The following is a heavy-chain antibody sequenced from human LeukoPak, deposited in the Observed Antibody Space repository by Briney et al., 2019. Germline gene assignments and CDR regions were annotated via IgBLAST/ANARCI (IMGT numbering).Heavy chain of an antibody. CDR2: IKQDGKEK. V-gene: IGHV3-7*01. J-gene: IGHJ4*02. CDR3: ARDQSSRVLRFAEVDY. D-gene: IGHD3-3*01. Sequence: GGSLRLFCTASGFSISGSVMTWVRQAPGKGPEWVANIKQDGKEKFYVDSVKGRFTILRDNAKNSLFLRMNTLRAEDTAVYYCARDQSSRVLRFAEVDYWGQGTLVTVSS. CDR1: GFSISGSV.